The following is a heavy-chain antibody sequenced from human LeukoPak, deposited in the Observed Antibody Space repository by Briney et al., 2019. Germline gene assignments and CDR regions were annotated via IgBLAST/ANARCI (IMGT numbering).Heavy chain of an antibody. Sequence: SETLSLTCTVSGGSISSHYWTWIRQSPVKGLEWIGDISNSVSTSYNPSLKSRVTISIDTSKNQFSLKLSSVTAADTAVYYCGRDALVGYFSYYYMDVWGKGTTVTVSS. CDR1: GGSISSHY. CDR2: ISNSVST. D-gene: IGHD2-15*01. V-gene: IGHV4-59*11. CDR3: GRDALVGYFSYYYMDV. J-gene: IGHJ6*03.